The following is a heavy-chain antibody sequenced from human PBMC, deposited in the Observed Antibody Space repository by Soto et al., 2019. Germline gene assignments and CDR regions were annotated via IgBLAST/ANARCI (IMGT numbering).Heavy chain of an antibody. D-gene: IGHD3-16*02. CDR3: AREAYYDYVWGSYRFHGMDV. V-gene: IGHV1-2*04. CDR1: GYTFTGYY. Sequence: QVPLVQSGAEVKKPGASVKVSCKASGYTFTGYYMHWVRQAPGQGLEWMGWINPNSGGTNYAQKFQGWVTMTRDTSISTAYMELSRLRSDDTAVYYCAREAYYDYVWGSYRFHGMDVWGKGTTVTVSS. J-gene: IGHJ6*04. CDR2: INPNSGGT.